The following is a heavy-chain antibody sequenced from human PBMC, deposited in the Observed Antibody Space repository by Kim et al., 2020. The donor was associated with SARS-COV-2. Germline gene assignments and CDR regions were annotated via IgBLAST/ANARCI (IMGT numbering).Heavy chain of an antibody. D-gene: IGHD3-10*01. Sequence: SETLSLTCAVYGRSFSGYYWTWIRQAPGTGLQWIGEITPTGTTNYDPSLRSRVTISVAASEKQFSLTLTSATAADTAVYYCARGKSEYFGSGRARSFALCGRRSLATVSS. CDR3: ARGKSEYFGSGRARSFAL. CDR1: GRSFSGYY. CDR2: ITPTGTT. V-gene: IGHV4-34*01. J-gene: IGHJ2*01.